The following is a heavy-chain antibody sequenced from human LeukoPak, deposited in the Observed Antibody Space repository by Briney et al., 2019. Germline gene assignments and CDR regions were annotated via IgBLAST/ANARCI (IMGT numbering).Heavy chain of an antibody. V-gene: IGHV3-30*18. CDR2: ISYDGSNE. J-gene: IGHJ4*02. D-gene: IGHD3-10*01. CDR1: RFTFSSYG. CDR3: AKPSTMVRGVVGYYFDS. Sequence: GGSLRLSCAASRFTFSSYGMHWVRQAPGKGLEWVAVISYDGSNEDYADSVRGRFTISRDNSKSTLYLQMNSLRAEDTAVYYCAKPSTMVRGVVGYYFDSWGQGTLVTVSS.